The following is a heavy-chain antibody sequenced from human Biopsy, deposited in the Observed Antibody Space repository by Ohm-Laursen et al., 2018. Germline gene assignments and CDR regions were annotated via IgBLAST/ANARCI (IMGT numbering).Heavy chain of an antibody. CDR1: GFTFGDYY. J-gene: IGHJ4*02. D-gene: IGHD3-10*01. CDR2: ISGSGVTK. CDR3: ATDGAGSYNEN. Sequence: SLRLSCAASGFTFGDYYMSWIRQAPGQGLEWLSYISGSGVTKMYADSVKGRFTVSRDNAKNSLYLEMNTLTVEDTAVYYCATDGAGSYNENWGQGTLVSVSS. V-gene: IGHV3-11*01.